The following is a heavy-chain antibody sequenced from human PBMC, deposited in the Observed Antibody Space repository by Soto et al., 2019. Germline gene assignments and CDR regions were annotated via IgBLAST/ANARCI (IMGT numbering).Heavy chain of an antibody. CDR3: ARDHTRSRRLVTMYYFDY. J-gene: IGHJ4*02. CDR2: IWYDGSNK. V-gene: IGHV3-30*19. D-gene: IGHD6-6*01. CDR1: GFTFSSYG. Sequence: QVQLVESGGGVVQPGRSLRLSCAASGFTFSSYGMHWVRQAPGKGLEWVAVIWYDGSNKYYADSVKGRFTISRDNSKNTLYLQMNSLRAEDTAVYYCARDHTRSRRLVTMYYFDYWGQGTLVTVSS.